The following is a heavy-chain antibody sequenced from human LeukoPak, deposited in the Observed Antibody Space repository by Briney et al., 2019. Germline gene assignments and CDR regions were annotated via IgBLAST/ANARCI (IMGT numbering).Heavy chain of an antibody. J-gene: IGHJ5*02. Sequence: SETLSLTCTVSSDSISNSAYHWGWIRQPPGKGLEWIGSISFSGSTCYNPSLKSRVTISVDTPKNHFSLKLKSVTAADTAVYYCARRGYSYGYCFDPWGQGTLVTVSS. V-gene: IGHV4-39*02. D-gene: IGHD5-18*01. CDR3: ARRGYSYGYCFDP. CDR2: ISFSGST. CDR1: SDSISNSAYH.